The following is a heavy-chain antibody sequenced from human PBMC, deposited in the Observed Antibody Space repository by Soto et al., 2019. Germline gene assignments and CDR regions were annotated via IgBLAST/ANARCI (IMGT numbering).Heavy chain of an antibody. V-gene: IGHV4-59*01. J-gene: IGHJ6*02. CDR3: ARVNYGDYYYGMDV. D-gene: IGHD4-17*01. CDR2: ISYPGSA. CDR1: GGSINYSY. Sequence: SETLSLTCTVSGGSINYSYWTWIRQPPGKGLEWIGYISYPGSANYNGSLKSRLTISVDTSKNQFSLKLSSVTAADTALYYCARVNYGDYYYGMDVWGQGTRVTVSS.